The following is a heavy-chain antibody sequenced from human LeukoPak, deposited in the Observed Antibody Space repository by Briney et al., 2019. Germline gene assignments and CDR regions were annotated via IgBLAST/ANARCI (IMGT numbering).Heavy chain of an antibody. CDR3: AREHGDYSFTF. J-gene: IGHJ4*02. V-gene: IGHV4-31*03. CDR2: IYYSGST. CDR1: GGSISSGGYY. Sequence: SETLSLTCTVSGGSISSGGYYWSWIRQHAGKGLEWIGYIYYSGSTYYNPSLKSRVTISVDTSKNQFSLKLSSVTAADTAVYYCAREHGDYSFTFWGQGTLVTVSS. D-gene: IGHD4-17*01.